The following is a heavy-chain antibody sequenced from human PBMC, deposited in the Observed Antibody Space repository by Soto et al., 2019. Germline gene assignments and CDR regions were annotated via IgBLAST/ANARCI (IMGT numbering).Heavy chain of an antibody. Sequence: PGXSRKISTSVSGYSFSGYSISWGRQMPGKGLEWMGRIDPSDSYTNYSPSFQGHVTISADKSISTAYLQWSSLKASDTAMYYCARRVPYRSSLLGAFDIWGQGTMVTVSS. D-gene: IGHD6-6*01. CDR1: GYSFSGYS. CDR3: ARRVPYRSSLLGAFDI. J-gene: IGHJ3*02. V-gene: IGHV5-10-1*01. CDR2: IDPSDSYT.